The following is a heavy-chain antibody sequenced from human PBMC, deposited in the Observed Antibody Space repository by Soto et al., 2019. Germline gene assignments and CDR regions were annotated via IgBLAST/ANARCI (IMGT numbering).Heavy chain of an antibody. D-gene: IGHD3-22*01. V-gene: IGHV1-18*01. CDR3: ARESKHYYDTSPGYYYAMDV. J-gene: IGHJ6*02. CDR2: ISAYSGNT. CDR1: GYTFISYG. Sequence: GASVKVSCKASGYTFISYGIAWVRQAPGQGLEWMGWISAYSGNTNYAQKFQGRVTMTKDTSTSTAYMELRSLRSDDTAVYYCARESKHYYDTSPGYYYAMDVWGQGTTVTVSS.